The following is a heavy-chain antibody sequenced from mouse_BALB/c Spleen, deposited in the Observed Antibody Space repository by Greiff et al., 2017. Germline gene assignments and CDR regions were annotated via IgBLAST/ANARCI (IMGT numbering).Heavy chain of an antibody. V-gene: IGHV1-9*01. CDR2: ILPGSGST. J-gene: IGHJ4*01. Sequence: QVQLQQSGAELMKPGASVKISCKATGYTFSSYWIEWVKQRPGHGLEWIGEILPGSGSTNYNEKFKGKATFTADTSSNTAYMQLSSLTSEDSAVYYCARVGSLRAMDYWGQGTSVTVSS. CDR3: ARVGSLRAMDY. CDR1: GYTFSSYW.